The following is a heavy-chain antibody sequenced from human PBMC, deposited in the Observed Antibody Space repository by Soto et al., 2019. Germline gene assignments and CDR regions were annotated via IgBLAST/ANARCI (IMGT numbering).Heavy chain of an antibody. Sequence: PGGSLRLSCAASGFTLSDYYMSWIRQAPGKGLEWVSFSNNIRGHTNYADSVKGRFTISRDSARNSLYLQMNTLRVEDTAVYYCATVGYCGGDWCYASYYGMDVWGQGTTVTVSS. J-gene: IGHJ6*02. CDR2: SNNIRGHT. V-gene: IGHV3-11*05. D-gene: IGHD2-21*02. CDR3: ATVGYCGGDWCYASYYGMDV. CDR1: GFTLSDYY.